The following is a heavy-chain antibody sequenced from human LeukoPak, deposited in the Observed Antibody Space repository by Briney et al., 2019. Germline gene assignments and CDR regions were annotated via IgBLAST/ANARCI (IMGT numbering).Heavy chain of an antibody. J-gene: IGHJ4*02. D-gene: IGHD3-10*01. CDR1: GFTFTSYV. Sequence: GRSLRLSCAASGFTFTSYVMHWVRQAPGKGPEWVALIWYDGSKKYYADSVKGRFTISRDNSKNTLYLQMNSLRAEDTALYYCARGAGNYDSGTSRFDYWGQGTLVTLSS. CDR2: IWYDGSKK. CDR3: ARGAGNYDSGTSRFDY. V-gene: IGHV3-33*08.